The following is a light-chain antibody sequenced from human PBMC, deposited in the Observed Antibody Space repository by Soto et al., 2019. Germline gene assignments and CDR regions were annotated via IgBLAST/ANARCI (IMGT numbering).Light chain of an antibody. CDR2: EVN. CDR1: SGDVGSYDR. J-gene: IGLJ3*02. CDR3: CSSVGGPNWV. V-gene: IGLV2-23*02. Sequence: QSALTQPASVSGSPGQSITISCPGTSGDVGSYDRVSWYQQRQGKAPTLMIYEVNKRPSGISKRFSGSKSANTASLTISGLQAEDEGDYYCCSSVGGPNWVCGGGTKLTVL.